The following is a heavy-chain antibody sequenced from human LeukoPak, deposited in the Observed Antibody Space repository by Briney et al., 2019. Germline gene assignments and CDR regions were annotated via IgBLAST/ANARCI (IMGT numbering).Heavy chain of an antibody. CDR3: ARDKGYNSAY. Sequence: PGGSLRLSCAASGFTFSSYWMTWVRQTPGKGLEWVANIRMDGGEQYYMDSVEGRFTISRDNAKNSLYLQMYSLRPEDTAVYYCARDKGYNSAYWGRGTLVTVPS. J-gene: IGHJ4*02. CDR2: IRMDGGEQ. V-gene: IGHV3-7*01. D-gene: IGHD5-24*01. CDR1: GFTFSSYW.